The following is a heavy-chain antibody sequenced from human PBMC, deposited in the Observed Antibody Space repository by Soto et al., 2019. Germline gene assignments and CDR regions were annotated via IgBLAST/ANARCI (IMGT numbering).Heavy chain of an antibody. CDR3: AHRVLRTVFGLVTTTAIYFDF. V-gene: IGHV2-5*02. Sequence: QITLNESGPTLVKPTQTLTLTCTFSGFSLTTSGVGVAWIRQSPGKPPEWLALIYWDDDKRYRPSLKSRLTITKDPSKNKVVLTRANLDPADTATYYCAHRVLRTVFGLVTTTAIYFDFWGQGTPGAVSS. D-gene: IGHD3-3*01. CDR2: IYWDDDK. CDR1: GFSLTTSGVG. J-gene: IGHJ4*02.